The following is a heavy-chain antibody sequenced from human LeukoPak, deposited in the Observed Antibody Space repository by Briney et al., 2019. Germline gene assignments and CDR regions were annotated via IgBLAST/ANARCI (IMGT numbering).Heavy chain of an antibody. CDR3: ARGHLPWQLRLAFDI. Sequence: SETLSLTCTVSGGSISSTTYYWAWIRQPPGKGLEWIGSIYKAGNTNYSPSLRSRVFISVDTSKNQFSLKLRSVTAADTAVYYCARGHLPWQLRLAFDIWGQGTMVTVSS. CDR1: GGSISSTTYY. D-gene: IGHD1-7*01. CDR2: IYKAGNT. V-gene: IGHV4-39*07. J-gene: IGHJ3*02.